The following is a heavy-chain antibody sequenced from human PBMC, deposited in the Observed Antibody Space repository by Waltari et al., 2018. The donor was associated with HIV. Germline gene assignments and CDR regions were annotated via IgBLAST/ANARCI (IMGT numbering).Heavy chain of an antibody. CDR3: ARDVGYDFWSGYQGYYFDY. Sequence: QVQLQESGPGLVKPSQTLSLTCTVSGGSISSGSYYWSWIRQPAGKGLECIGRIYTSGSTNYNPSLKSRVTISVDTSKNQCSLKLSSGTAADTAVYYCARDVGYDFWSGYQGYYFDYWGQGTLVTVSS. D-gene: IGHD3-3*01. V-gene: IGHV4-61*02. CDR2: IYTSGST. CDR1: GGSISSGSYY. J-gene: IGHJ4*02.